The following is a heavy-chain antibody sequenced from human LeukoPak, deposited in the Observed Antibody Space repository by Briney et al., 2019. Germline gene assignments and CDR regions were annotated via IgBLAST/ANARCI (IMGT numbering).Heavy chain of an antibody. CDR2: ISGSGGST. Sequence: PGGSLRLSCAASGFTVSSNYMSWVRQAPGKGLEWVSSISGSGGSTYYADSVKGRFTISRDNSKNTLYLQMNSLRAEDTAVYYCAKDYDSSAFDYWGQGTLVTVSS. CDR3: AKDYDSSAFDY. J-gene: IGHJ4*02. D-gene: IGHD6-6*01. V-gene: IGHV3-23*01. CDR1: GFTVSSNY.